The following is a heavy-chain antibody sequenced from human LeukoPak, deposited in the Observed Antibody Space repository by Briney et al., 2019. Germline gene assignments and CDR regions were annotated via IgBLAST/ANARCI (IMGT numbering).Heavy chain of an antibody. CDR1: GFTFKDYG. V-gene: IGHV3-9*01. CDR2: INWNGGGT. CDR3: AKHMRATNTYSFFGLDV. D-gene: IGHD1-26*01. Sequence: GGSLRLSCAATGFTFKDYGMHWVRQPPGKGLEWVSSINWNGGGTDYADSVKGRFTISRDNAENSLYLQLSSLGPEDTALYYCAKHMRATNTYSFFGLDVWGQGTTVTVSS. J-gene: IGHJ6*02.